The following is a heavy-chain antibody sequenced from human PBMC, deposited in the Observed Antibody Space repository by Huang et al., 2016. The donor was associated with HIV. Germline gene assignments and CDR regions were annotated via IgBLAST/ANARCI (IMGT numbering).Heavy chain of an antibody. J-gene: IGHJ4*02. CDR2: INPGDSDT. CDR3: AKQGYTWSFAY. CDR1: GYSFTHFW. Sequence: EVQLVQSGAEVKKPGESLKISCNASGYSFTHFWIGWVRQMPGKDLEWMGIINPGDSDTRYIPSFQGQVTISADKSIYTAYLQWSSLKASDTAIYYCAKQGYTWSFAYWGQGTLVSVSS. V-gene: IGHV5-51*01. D-gene: IGHD5-12*01.